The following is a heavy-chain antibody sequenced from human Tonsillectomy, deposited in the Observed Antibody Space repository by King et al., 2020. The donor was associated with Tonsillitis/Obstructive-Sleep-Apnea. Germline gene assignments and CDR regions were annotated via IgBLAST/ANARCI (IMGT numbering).Heavy chain of an antibody. J-gene: IGHJ6*02. CDR3: AGYPDTHNDFCSGFYTRYYYYGMDV. D-gene: IGHD3-3*01. Sequence: EVQLVESGGGLVQPGGSLRLSCAASGFTFSSHWMHWVRQAPGKGLVWVSRINSDGSSTSYADSVKGRFTISRDNAKNTLYLQMNSLRAEDTAVYYCAGYPDTHNDFCSGFYTRYYYYGMDVWGQGTTVTVSS. V-gene: IGHV3-74*01. CDR2: INSDGSST. CDR1: GFTFSSHW.